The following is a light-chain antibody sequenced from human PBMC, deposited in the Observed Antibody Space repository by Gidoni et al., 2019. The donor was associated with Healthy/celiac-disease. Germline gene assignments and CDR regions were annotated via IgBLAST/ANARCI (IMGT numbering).Light chain of an antibody. Sequence: SLLTPPPSLSEAPTQSVTISCTGSSSNIGADYDVHWYQQLPGTAPKLLIYGNSKRPSGVPDRFSGSKSGTSASLAITGLQAEDEADYYCQSYDSSLSVWVFGGGTKLTVL. CDR1: SSNIGADYD. CDR2: GNS. V-gene: IGLV1-40*01. J-gene: IGLJ3*02. CDR3: QSYDSSLSVWV.